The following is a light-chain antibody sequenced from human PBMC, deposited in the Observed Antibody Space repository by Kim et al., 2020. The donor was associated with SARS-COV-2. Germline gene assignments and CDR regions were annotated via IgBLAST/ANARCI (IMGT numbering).Light chain of an antibody. CDR3: QQYDSYPRT. CDR1: QGISSW. CDR2: AAS. Sequence: DVQLTQSPSSLSASVGDRVTITCRASQGISSWLAWYQLKPEKAPKSLIYAASSLQSGVPSRFSGSGSGTDFTFTISSLQPEDVATYYYQQYDSYPRTFGQGTKVDIK. J-gene: IGKJ1*01. V-gene: IGKV1D-16*01.